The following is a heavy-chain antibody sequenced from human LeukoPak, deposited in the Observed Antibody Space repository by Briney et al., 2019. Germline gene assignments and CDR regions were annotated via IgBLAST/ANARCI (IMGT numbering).Heavy chain of an antibody. Sequence: SETLSLTCAVYGGSFSGYYWSWIRQPPGKGLEWIGEINHSGSTNYNPSLKSRVTISVDTSKNQFSLKLSSVTAADTAVYYCARDYSQHYYDSSGSDYWGQGTLVTVSS. CDR3: ARDYSQHYYDSSGSDY. CDR2: INHSGST. V-gene: IGHV4-34*01. CDR1: GGSFSGYY. D-gene: IGHD3-22*01. J-gene: IGHJ4*02.